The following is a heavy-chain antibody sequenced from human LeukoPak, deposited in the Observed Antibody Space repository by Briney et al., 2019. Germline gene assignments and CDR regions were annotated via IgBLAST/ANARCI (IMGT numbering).Heavy chain of an antibody. Sequence: ASVQVSCKASGYTFTSYGISWVRQAPGQGLEWMGWISAYNGNTNYAQKLQCKVTMTTDTSTSTAYLELRSLRSDDTAVYYCARGAYCGGDCYSTYWYFDLWGRGTLVTVSS. V-gene: IGHV1-18*01. J-gene: IGHJ2*01. D-gene: IGHD2-21*02. CDR2: ISAYNGNT. CDR3: ARGAYCGGDCYSTYWYFDL. CDR1: GYTFTSYG.